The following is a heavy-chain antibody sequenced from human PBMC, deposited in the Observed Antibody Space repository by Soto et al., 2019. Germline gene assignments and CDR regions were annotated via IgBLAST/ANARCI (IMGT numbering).Heavy chain of an antibody. CDR1: GFTFSSYG. CDR2: IGTAGDT. Sequence: VQLVESGGGVVQPGRSLRLSCAASGFTFSSYGMHWVRQAPGKGLEWVSAIGTAGDTYYPGSVKGRFTISRENAKNSLYLQMNSLRAGDTAVYYCARAGRITIFGVVIHYYFDYWGQGTLVTVSS. CDR3: ARAGRITIFGVVIHYYFDY. V-gene: IGHV3-13*01. J-gene: IGHJ4*02. D-gene: IGHD3-3*01.